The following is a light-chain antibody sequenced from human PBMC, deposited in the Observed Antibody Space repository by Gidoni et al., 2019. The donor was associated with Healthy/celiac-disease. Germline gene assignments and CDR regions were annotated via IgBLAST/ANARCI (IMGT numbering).Light chain of an antibody. CDR1: QSVSSY. CDR2: DAS. Sequence: IVLTQSPATLSLSPAERATLSCRASQSVSSYLAWYQQKPGQAPRLLIYDASNRATGIPARFSGSGSGTDFTLTINSLEPEDFAVYYCQQRSNWPPRVTFGGGTKVEIK. V-gene: IGKV3-11*01. CDR3: QQRSNWPPRVT. J-gene: IGKJ4*01.